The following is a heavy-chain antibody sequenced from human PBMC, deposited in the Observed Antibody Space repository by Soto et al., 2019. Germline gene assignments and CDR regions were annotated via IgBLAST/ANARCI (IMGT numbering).Heavy chain of an antibody. CDR2: IYYSGST. J-gene: IGHJ5*02. Sequence: QVQLQASGQGLVKLSQTLSLTGTVSGGAITSGGYYRSWVRQHPGKGLEWIGYIYYSGSTYYNPSLKSRVTMSVDTSKTQFSLKLSSVTAADTAVYYRAREDTVTTFAPPRYFDPWGQGTLVTVSS. D-gene: IGHD4-17*01. CDR3: AREDTVTTFAPPRYFDP. V-gene: IGHV4-31*03. CDR1: GGAITSGGYY.